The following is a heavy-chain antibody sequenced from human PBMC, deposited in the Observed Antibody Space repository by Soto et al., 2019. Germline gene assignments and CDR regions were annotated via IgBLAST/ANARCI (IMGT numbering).Heavy chain of an antibody. CDR2: IYPGDSDT. D-gene: IGHD5-12*01. CDR3: ARPSGDHYAEVQY. Sequence: PGESLKISLKGSGYRFTTYWIGWVRQMPERGLEWMGIIYPGDSDTRYSPSFQGQVTISADKSISTAYLQWSSLKASDTAMYYCARPSGDHYAEVQYWGQGTLVNVSS. J-gene: IGHJ4*01. CDR1: GYRFTTYW. V-gene: IGHV5-51*01.